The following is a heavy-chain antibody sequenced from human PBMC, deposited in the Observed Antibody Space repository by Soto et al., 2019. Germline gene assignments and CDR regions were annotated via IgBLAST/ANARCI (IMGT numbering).Heavy chain of an antibody. CDR2: IYYGGST. D-gene: IGHD2-21*02. CDR1: GGSISSYY. J-gene: IGHJ6*02. CDR3: AREDDGGDRDYYGLDV. V-gene: IGHV4-59*12. Sequence: SETLSLTCTVSGGSISSYYWSWIRQPPGKGLEWIGYIYYGGSTIYNPSLKSRVTISVDTSKNQFSLQLSSVTAADTAVYFCAREDDGGDRDYYGLDVWGQGTTVTVSS.